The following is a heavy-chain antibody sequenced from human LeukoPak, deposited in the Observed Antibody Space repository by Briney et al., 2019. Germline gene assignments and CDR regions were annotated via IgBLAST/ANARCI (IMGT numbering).Heavy chain of an antibody. CDR1: GGSFSGYY. V-gene: IGHV4-34*01. Sequence: SETLSLTCAVSGGSFSGYYWSWIPQPPGKGLEWIGEINHSGSTNYNPSLKSRVTISVDTSKNQFSLKLSSVTAADTAVYYCARVESTVTTPYDYWGQGTLVTVSS. J-gene: IGHJ4*02. CDR2: INHSGST. D-gene: IGHD4-11*01. CDR3: ARVESTVTTPYDY.